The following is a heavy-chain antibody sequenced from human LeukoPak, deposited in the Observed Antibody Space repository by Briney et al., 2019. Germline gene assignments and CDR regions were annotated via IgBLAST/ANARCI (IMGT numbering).Heavy chain of an antibody. J-gene: IGHJ4*02. Sequence: PGGSLRLSCAASGFTFSSYGMSWVRQAPGKGLEWVSAISGSGGSTYYADSVKGRFTISRDNSKNTLYLQMNSLRAEDTAVYYCAKTLPPRIAAAGSFDYWGQGTLVTVSS. V-gene: IGHV3-23*01. D-gene: IGHD6-13*01. CDR1: GFTFSSYG. CDR3: AKTLPPRIAAAGSFDY. CDR2: ISGSGGST.